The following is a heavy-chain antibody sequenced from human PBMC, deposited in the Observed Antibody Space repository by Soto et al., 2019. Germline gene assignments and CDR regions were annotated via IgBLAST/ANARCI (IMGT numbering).Heavy chain of an antibody. CDR3: ARTTAVPNTLRSRYFFDY. J-gene: IGHJ4*02. Sequence: QVQLQESGPGLLKPSETLSLTCSVSGGSVSDKTYYWSWIRQPPGKRLEWIGYVYYSGTTNYNPNIKNRVTISVDLSKNRFSLRLSSVTTADTALYYCARTTAVPNTLRSRYFFDYWGQGTLVTVSS. CDR2: VYYSGTT. V-gene: IGHV4-61*01. D-gene: IGHD4-17*01. CDR1: GGSVSDKTYY.